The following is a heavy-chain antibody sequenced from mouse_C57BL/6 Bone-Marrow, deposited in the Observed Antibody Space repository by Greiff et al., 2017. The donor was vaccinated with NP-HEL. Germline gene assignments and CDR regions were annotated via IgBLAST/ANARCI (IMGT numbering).Heavy chain of an antibody. Sequence: EVHLVESGAELVRPGASVKLSCTASGFNIKDDYMHWVKQRPEQGLEWIGWIDPENGDTEYASKFQGKATITADTSSNTAYLQLSSLTSEDTAVYYCTKGNGSSYGAMDYWGQGTSVTVSS. V-gene: IGHV14-4*01. CDR1: GFNIKDDY. J-gene: IGHJ4*01. CDR3: TKGNGSSYGAMDY. CDR2: IDPENGDT. D-gene: IGHD1-1*01.